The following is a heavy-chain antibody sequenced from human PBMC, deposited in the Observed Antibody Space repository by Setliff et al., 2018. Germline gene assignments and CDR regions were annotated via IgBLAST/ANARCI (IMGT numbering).Heavy chain of an antibody. D-gene: IGHD2-21*01. Sequence: GGSLRLSCAASGFTFSTYWMSWVRQAPGKGLEWISYVVNGDDVKYADSVIGRFTVSRDNARNSLYLQMNNVRVEDTGMYYCARDDWGPDYWGRGTLVTVSS. CDR3: ARDDWGPDY. CDR1: GFTFSTYW. J-gene: IGHJ4*02. V-gene: IGHV3-48*01. CDR2: VVNGDDV.